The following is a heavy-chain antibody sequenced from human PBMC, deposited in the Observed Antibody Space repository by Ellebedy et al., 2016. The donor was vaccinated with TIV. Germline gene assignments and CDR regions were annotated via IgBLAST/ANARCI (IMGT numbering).Heavy chain of an antibody. CDR2: IRIDGNKK. CDR1: GFTFSDYG. D-gene: IGHD1-14*01. CDR3: ATETAGFSRRALDC. Sequence: PGGSLRLSCAVSGFTFSDYGINWVRQAPGKGLEWVAFIRIDGNKKYFANSVKGRFAISRDTSKNTLYLQMHNVTAEDTVLYFCATETAGFSRRALDCWGPGTLVTVSS. V-gene: IGHV3-30*02. J-gene: IGHJ4*02.